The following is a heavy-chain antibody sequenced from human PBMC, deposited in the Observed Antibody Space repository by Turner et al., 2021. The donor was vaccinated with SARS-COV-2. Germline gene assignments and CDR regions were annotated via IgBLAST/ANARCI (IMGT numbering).Heavy chain of an antibody. CDR3: ASGSAVTGTPQFYYYYYGMDV. V-gene: IGHV1-24*01. J-gene: IGHJ6*02. CDR2: FDPEDGET. CDR1: GYTLTELS. Sequence: QVQLVQSGAEVKTPGASVKVSCKVSGYTLTELSMHWVRQAPGKGLELMGGFDPEDGETIYAQKFQGRVTMTEDPSTDTAYMELSSLRSEDTAVYYCASGSAVTGTPQFYYYYYGMDVWGQGTTVTVSS. D-gene: IGHD6-19*01.